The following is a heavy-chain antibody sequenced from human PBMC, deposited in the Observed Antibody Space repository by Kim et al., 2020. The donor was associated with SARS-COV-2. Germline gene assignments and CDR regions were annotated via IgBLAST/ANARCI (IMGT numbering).Heavy chain of an antibody. Sequence: GGSLRLSCAGSGFIFSSYAMTWVRQAPGKGLEWVSGLSGSGGSTNYVDSVKGRFTISRDNSKNTLYLEINSLRGEDTAVYYCAKTLGYSYGQAGYDGMDVWGQGTTVTVSS. V-gene: IGHV3-23*01. CDR3: AKTLGYSYGQAGYDGMDV. CDR2: LSGSGGST. CDR1: GFIFSSYA. J-gene: IGHJ6*02. D-gene: IGHD5-18*01.